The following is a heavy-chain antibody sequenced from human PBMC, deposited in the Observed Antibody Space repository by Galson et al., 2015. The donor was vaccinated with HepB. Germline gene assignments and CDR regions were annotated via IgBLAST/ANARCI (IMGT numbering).Heavy chain of an antibody. CDR1: GFTFSSYW. J-gene: IGHJ4*02. CDR2: IKQDGSEK. V-gene: IGHV3-7*01. D-gene: IGHD3-16*01. Sequence: SLRLSCAASGFTFSSYWMSWVRQAPGKGLEWVANIKQDGSEKYYVDSVKGRFTISRDNAKNSLYLQMNSLRAEDTAVYYCARGNGGYYDYVWGAWKPFDYWGQGTLVTVSS. CDR3: ARGNGGYYDYVWGAWKPFDY.